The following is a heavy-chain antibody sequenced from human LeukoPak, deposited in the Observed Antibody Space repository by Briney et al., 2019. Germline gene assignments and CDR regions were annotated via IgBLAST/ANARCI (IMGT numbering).Heavy chain of an antibody. CDR3: ARGNDILTGYYSGFDY. V-gene: IGHV4-34*01. J-gene: IGHJ4*02. CDR2: INHSGST. D-gene: IGHD3-9*01. Sequence: SETLSLTCAVYGGSSSGYYWSWIRQPPGKGLEWIGEINHSGSTNYNPSLKSRVTISVDTSKNQFSLKLSSVTAADTAVYYCARGNDILTGYYSGFDYWGQGTLVTVSS. CDR1: GGSSSGYY.